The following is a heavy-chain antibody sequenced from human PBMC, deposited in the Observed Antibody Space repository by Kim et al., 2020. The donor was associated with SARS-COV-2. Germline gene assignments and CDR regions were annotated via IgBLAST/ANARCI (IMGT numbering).Heavy chain of an antibody. CDR2: ISGSGGST. CDR3: EKDPLLWFGESSGVYYYYYGMDV. CDR1: GFTFSSYA. D-gene: IGHD3-10*01. J-gene: IGHJ6*02. V-gene: IGHV3-23*01. Sequence: GGSLRLSCAASGFTFSSYAMSWVRQAPGKGLEWVSAISGSGGSTYYADSVKGRFTISRDNSKNTLYLQMNSLRAEDTAVYYCEKDPLLWFGESSGVYYYYYGMDVWGQGTTVTVSS.